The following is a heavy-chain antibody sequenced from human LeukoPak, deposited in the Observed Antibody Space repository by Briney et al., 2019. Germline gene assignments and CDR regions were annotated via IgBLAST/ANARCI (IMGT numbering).Heavy chain of an antibody. CDR3: AKDIQLST. Sequence: PGGSLRLSCAASGFNFRDAAMTWVRQAPGKGLEWVSLIASNGANSYYAESVKGRFSISRDNSKNMLSLQMNSLRVEDTARYYCAKDIQLSTWGLGTVVTVSS. CDR1: GFNFRDAA. J-gene: IGHJ3*01. V-gene: IGHV3-23*01. CDR2: IASNGANS. D-gene: IGHD5-24*01.